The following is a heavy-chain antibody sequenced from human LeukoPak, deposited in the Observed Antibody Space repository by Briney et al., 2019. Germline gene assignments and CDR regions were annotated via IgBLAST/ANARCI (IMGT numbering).Heavy chain of an antibody. CDR3: ARTSGSYSSDY. V-gene: IGHV1-69*02. D-gene: IGHD1-26*01. Sequence: SVKVSCKASGGTFSSYTVSWVRQAPGQGLEWMGRIIPILGIANYAQKFQGRVTITADKSTSTAYMELSSLRSEDTAVYYCARTSGSYSSDYWGQGTLVTVSS. CDR1: GGTFSSYT. CDR2: IIPILGIA. J-gene: IGHJ4*02.